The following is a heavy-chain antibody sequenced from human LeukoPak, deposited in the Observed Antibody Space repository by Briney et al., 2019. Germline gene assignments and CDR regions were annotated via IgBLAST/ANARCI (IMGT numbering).Heavy chain of an antibody. CDR1: GFTFSSSG. CDR3: ANNRYSSRWRGAFDV. Sequence: GGSLRLSCAASGFTFSSSGVSWVRQAPGKGLEWVSSISGSDDTTYYADSVKGRFTISRDNSKNTLYLQMNSLRAEDTAVYYCANNRYSSRWRGAFDVWGRGTMVTVSS. D-gene: IGHD6-13*01. J-gene: IGHJ3*01. V-gene: IGHV3-23*01. CDR2: ISGSDDTT.